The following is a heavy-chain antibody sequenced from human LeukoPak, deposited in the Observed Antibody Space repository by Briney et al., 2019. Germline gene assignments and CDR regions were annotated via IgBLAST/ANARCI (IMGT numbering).Heavy chain of an antibody. CDR3: AKVVLGYCSGGSCFFDY. D-gene: IGHD2-15*01. V-gene: IGHV3-23*01. J-gene: IGHJ4*02. Sequence: GSLRLSCAASGFTFSSHAMSWVRQAPGKGLEWVSAISGSGGSTYYADSVKGRFTISRDNSKNTLYLQMNSLRAEDTAVYYCAKVVLGYCSGGSCFFDYWGQGTLVTVSS. CDR1: GFTFSSHA. CDR2: ISGSGGST.